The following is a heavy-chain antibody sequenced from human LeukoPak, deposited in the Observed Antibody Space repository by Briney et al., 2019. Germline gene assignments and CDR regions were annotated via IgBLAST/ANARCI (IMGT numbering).Heavy chain of an antibody. CDR3: ATTTVTTYGDAFNI. V-gene: IGHV4-59*08. CDR1: GGSISSYY. D-gene: IGHD4-17*01. CDR2: IYYSGST. J-gene: IGHJ3*02. Sequence: SETLSLTCTVSGGSISSYYWSWIRQPPGKGLEWIGYIYYSGSTNYNPSLKSRVTISVDTSKNQFSLKLSSVTAADTAVYYCATTTVTTYGDAFNIWGQGTMVTVSS.